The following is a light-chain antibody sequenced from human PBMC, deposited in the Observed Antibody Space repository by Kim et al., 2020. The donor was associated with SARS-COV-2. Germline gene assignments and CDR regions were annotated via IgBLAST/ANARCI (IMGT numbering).Light chain of an antibody. CDR1: NTGSKN. CDR3: QVWDSSTNWV. V-gene: IGLV3-9*01. Sequence: SYELTQPLSVSVALGQTARITCGGNNTGSKNVHWYQQKPGQAPVLVIYRDSNRPSGIPERFSGSNSGNTATLTISRAQAGDEADYYCQVWDSSTNWVFGGGTQLTVL. J-gene: IGLJ3*02. CDR2: RDS.